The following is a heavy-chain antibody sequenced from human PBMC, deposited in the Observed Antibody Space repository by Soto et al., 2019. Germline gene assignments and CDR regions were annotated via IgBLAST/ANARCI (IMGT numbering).Heavy chain of an antibody. V-gene: IGHV3-7*03. CDR3: ARYFRGSGRYFFDH. J-gene: IGHJ4*02. Sequence: EVQVVESGGGLVQPGGSLGLSCLASDFTFISFLMGWVRRAPGKGLGWVANINQDGSGTYYVDSVKGRFTISRDNAKNSLYLQMNSLRAEDTAVYYCARYFRGSGRYFFDHWGQGTLVTVSS. D-gene: IGHD6-19*01. CDR1: DFTFISFL. CDR2: INQDGSGT.